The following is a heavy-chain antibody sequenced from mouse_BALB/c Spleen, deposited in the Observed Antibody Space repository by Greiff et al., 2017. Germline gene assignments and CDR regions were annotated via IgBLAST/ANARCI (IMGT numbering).Heavy chain of an antibody. J-gene: IGHJ3*01. CDR2: IDPETGGT. CDR1: GYTFTDYE. V-gene: IGHV1-15*01. Sequence: VKLQQSGAELVRPGASVTLSCKASGYTFTDYEMHWVKQTPVHGLEWIGAIDPETGGTAYNQKFKGKATLTADKSSSTAYMELRSLTSEDSAVYYCTRDRYEAYWGQGTLVTVSA. D-gene: IGHD2-14*01. CDR3: TRDRYEAY.